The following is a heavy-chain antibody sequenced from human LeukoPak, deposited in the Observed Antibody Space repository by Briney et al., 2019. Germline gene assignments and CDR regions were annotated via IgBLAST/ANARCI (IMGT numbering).Heavy chain of an antibody. CDR1: GFTFRSYW. Sequence: PGGSLRLSCAASGFTFRSYWMSWVRQATGKGLEWVANINQGGSVKYYVDPVKGRFTISRDDAKNSLYVQMNSLRDEDTAVYYCARVGYSGWNLEYWGQGTLVTVSS. CDR3: ARVGYSGWNLEY. J-gene: IGHJ4*02. V-gene: IGHV3-7*01. CDR2: INQGGSVK. D-gene: IGHD5-12*01.